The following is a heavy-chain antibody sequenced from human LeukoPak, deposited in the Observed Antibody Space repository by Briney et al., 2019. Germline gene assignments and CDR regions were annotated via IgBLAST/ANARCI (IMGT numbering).Heavy chain of an antibody. V-gene: IGHV3-30*02. J-gene: IGHJ3*02. CDR1: GFTFSSYG. Sequence: PGGSLRLSCAASGFTFSSYGMHWVRQAPGKGLEWVAFIRYDGSNKYYADSVKGRFTISRDNSKNTLYLQMNSLRAEDTAVYYCAKDPLPYGDTAFDIWGQGTMVTVSS. D-gene: IGHD4-17*01. CDR3: AKDPLPYGDTAFDI. CDR2: IRYDGSNK.